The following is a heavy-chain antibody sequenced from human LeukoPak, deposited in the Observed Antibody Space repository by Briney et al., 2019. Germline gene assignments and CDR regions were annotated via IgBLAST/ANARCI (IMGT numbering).Heavy chain of an antibody. J-gene: IGHJ4*02. CDR3: GRERVSAYDY. V-gene: IGHV3-7*01. Sequence: GGSLRLSCAASGFILRDFWMGWVRQAPGKGPEWVASIKPDGNEQYYVDSVRGRFTISRDNSKDSLFLQMDSLRDDDRAVYYCGRERVSAYDYWGQGTLVTVSS. CDR1: GFILRDFW. CDR2: IKPDGNEQ.